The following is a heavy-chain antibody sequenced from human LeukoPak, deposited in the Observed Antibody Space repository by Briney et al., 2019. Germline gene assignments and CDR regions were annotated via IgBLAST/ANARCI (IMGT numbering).Heavy chain of an antibody. CDR2: INQDGSEK. D-gene: IGHD3-10*01. CDR3: ARPLKYYYGSETYFCFDP. J-gene: IGHJ5*02. Sequence: PGGSLRLSCAASGFTFTTYWMGWVRQAPGKGLEWVANINQDGSEKYYVDSVKGRFTISRDNAKNSLYLQMNSLRAEDAAVYYCARPLKYYYGSETYFCFDPWGRGTLVTVSS. V-gene: IGHV3-7*01. CDR1: GFTFTTYW.